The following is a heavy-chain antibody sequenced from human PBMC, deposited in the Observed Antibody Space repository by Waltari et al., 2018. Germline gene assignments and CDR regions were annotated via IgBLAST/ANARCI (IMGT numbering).Heavy chain of an antibody. D-gene: IGHD2-2*02. CDR3: ARHRRYCSSTSCYNDAFDI. J-gene: IGHJ3*02. Sequence: QVQLQDAGPGLVKPSETLSLTCTVSGGSISSYSWSGIRQPPGKGLEWIGYIYYSGSTNYNPSLKSRVTISVDTSKNQFSLKLSSVTAADTAVYYCARHRRYCSSTSCYNDAFDIWGQGTMVTVSS. CDR1: GGSISSYS. V-gene: IGHV4-59*08. CDR2: IYYSGST.